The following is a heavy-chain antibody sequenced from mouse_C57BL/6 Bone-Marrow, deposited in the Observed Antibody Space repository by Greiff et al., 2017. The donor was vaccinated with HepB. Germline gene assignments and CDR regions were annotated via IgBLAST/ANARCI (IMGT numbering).Heavy chain of an antibody. CDR2: IYPGDGDT. J-gene: IGHJ2*01. CDR1: GYAFSSSW. V-gene: IGHV1-82*01. Sequence: VKLQQSGPELVKPGASVKISCKASGYAFSSSWMNWVKQRPGKGLEWIGRIYPGDGDTNYNGKFKGKATLTADKSSSTAYMQLSSLTSEDSAVYFCAREGDYGKGGYYFDYWGQGTTLTVSS. CDR3: AREGDYGKGGYYFDY. D-gene: IGHD2-1*01.